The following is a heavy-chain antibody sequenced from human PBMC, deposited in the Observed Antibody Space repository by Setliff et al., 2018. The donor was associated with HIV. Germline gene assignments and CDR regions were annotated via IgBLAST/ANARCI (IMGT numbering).Heavy chain of an antibody. V-gene: IGHV1-18*01. CDR3: ARGGNDWNQPADY. CDR2: MSPSGGAT. CDR1: GYTFSNYG. D-gene: IGHD1-1*01. J-gene: IGHJ4*02. Sequence: GASVKVSCKASGYTFSNYGISWLRQAPGQGLEWMGVMSPSGGATSDAQGFRGRLTMTGDTSTTTVYMELRSLRSDDTAVYFCARGGNDWNQPADYWGQGTLVTVSS.